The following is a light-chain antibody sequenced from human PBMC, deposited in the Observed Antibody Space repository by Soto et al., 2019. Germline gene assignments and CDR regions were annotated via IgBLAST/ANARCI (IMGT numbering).Light chain of an antibody. V-gene: IGKV3-15*01. CDR3: QQYYDWPLVT. CDR1: QSISTN. CDR2: GAS. J-gene: IGKJ4*01. Sequence: MTQAPATLSVSPGERVSLSCRASQSISTNLAWYQQKPGQAPRLLIYGASTRDTHIPDRFSGTVSETEFTLGVSSLQSEDFAMYYCQQYYDWPLVTFGGGTRVEI.